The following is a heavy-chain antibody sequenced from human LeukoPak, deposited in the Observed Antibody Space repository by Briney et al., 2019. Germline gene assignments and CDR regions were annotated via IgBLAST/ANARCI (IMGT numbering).Heavy chain of an antibody. D-gene: IGHD6-13*01. CDR2: IIPIFGTA. CDR3: ASHPDSSSWYLPFDY. J-gene: IGHJ4*02. V-gene: IGHV1-69*01. Sequence: SVKVSRKASGGTFSSYAISWVRQAPGQGLEWMGGIIPIFGTANYAQKFQGRVTITADESTSTAYMELSSLRSEDTAVYYCASHPDSSSWYLPFDYWGQGTLVTVSS. CDR1: GGTFSSYA.